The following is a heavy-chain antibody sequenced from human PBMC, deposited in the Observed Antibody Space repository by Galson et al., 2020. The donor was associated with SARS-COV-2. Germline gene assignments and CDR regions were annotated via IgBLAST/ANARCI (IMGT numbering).Heavy chain of an antibody. D-gene: IGHD6-13*01. CDR2: MRSGGSQI. V-gene: IGHV3-21*01. J-gene: IGHJ2*01. CDR3: ARAVGTAVVYYWYFDL. Sequence: GGSLRLSCASSGLTFSKYTMNWVRQAPGKGPEWLSSMRSGGSQIFYAASVRVRFTISRDDARNSLYLQMNSLRVEDTAVYYCARAVGTAVVYYWYFDLWGRGALVTVSS. CDR1: GLTFSKYT.